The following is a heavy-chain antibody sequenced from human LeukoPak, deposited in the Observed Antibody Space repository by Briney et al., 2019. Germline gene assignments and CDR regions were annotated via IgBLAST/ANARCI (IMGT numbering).Heavy chain of an antibody. Sequence: PGGSLRLSCEISGFIFSNCWMTWVRQAPGKGLEWVGRIKSKTDGETTDCSAPVKGRFTVSRDDAKNTLYLHMNTLITEDTAVYYCIWNDLGDYWGQGTQVTVSS. CDR2: IKSKTDGETT. J-gene: IGHJ4*02. V-gene: IGHV3-15*01. D-gene: IGHD1-1*01. CDR1: GFIFSNCW. CDR3: IWNDLGDY.